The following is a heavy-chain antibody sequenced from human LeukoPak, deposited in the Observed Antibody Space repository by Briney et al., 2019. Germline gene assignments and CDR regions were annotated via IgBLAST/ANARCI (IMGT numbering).Heavy chain of an antibody. D-gene: IGHD2-8*01. Sequence: NPGGSLRLSCAASGFTFSSYGMHWVRQAPGKGLEWVSYISSSGSTIYYADSVKGRFTISRDNAKNSLYLQMNSLRAEDTAVYYCASSGMYCTNGVCHHYYYYGMDVWGQGTTVTVSS. CDR1: GFTFSSYG. J-gene: IGHJ6*02. V-gene: IGHV3-48*04. CDR3: ASSGMYCTNGVCHHYYYYGMDV. CDR2: ISSSGSTI.